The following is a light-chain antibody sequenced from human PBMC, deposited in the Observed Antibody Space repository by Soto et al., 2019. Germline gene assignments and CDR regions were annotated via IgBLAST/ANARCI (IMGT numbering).Light chain of an antibody. V-gene: IGKV3-20*01. J-gene: IGKJ1*01. CDR1: QSVGSSY. CDR3: QQCGSSGT. Sequence: IVLTQSPGTLSLSPGERATLSCRASQSVGSSYLAWYQQKPGHAPRLLIYGASSRATGIPDRFSGSGSGTDFTLTISRLEPEDFAVYYCQQCGSSGTFGQGTKVDIK. CDR2: GAS.